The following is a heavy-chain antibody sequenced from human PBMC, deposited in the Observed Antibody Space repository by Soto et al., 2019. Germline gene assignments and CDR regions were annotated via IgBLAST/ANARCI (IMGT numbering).Heavy chain of an antibody. J-gene: IGHJ5*02. V-gene: IGHV3-21*01. CDR3: TRDQGGSYDSWFDP. CDR2: ISSGGTYI. Sequence: EVQVMESGGGLVQPGGSLRLSCNFTFSMYSMNWVRQAPGKGLEWVASISSGGTYIKYADSVKGRFTISRDNAKNSVSLQMNSLIVDDTAVYFCTRDQGGSYDSWFDPWGQGTLVTVSS. CDR1: TFSMYS. D-gene: IGHD1-26*01.